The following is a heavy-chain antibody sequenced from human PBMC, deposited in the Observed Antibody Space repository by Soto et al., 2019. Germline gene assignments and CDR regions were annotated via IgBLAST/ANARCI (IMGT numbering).Heavy chain of an antibody. J-gene: IGHJ6*02. Sequence: SETLSLTCAVYGGSFSGYYWNWIRQPPGKGLEWIGEINHSGSTNYNPSLKSRVTISVDTSKNQFSLKLSSVTAADTAVYYCARDPSYYGMDVWGQGTTVTVSS. CDR3: ARDPSYYGMDV. CDR2: INHSGST. V-gene: IGHV4-34*01. CDR1: GGSFSGYY.